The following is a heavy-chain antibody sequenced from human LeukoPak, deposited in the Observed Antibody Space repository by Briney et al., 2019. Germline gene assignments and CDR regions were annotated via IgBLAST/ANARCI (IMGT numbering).Heavy chain of an antibody. V-gene: IGHV3-64D*06. D-gene: IGHD3-22*01. CDR3: ASTYSYDSSGYYPFDY. Sequence: PGQSLRLSCPASGFTFSRYAMHWDRQPPGKVLEYVSAITNNGRSTYYADSVKGRFTISRDNSKNTLYLQMSSLRAEDTAVYYCASTYSYDSSGYYPFDYWGQGTLVTVPS. J-gene: IGHJ4*02. CDR2: ITNNGRST. CDR1: GFTFSRYA.